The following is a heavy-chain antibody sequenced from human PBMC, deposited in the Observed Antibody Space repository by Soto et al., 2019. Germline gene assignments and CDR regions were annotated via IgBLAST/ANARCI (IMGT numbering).Heavy chain of an antibody. Sequence: GASVKVSCKVSGYTLTELSMHWVRQAPGKGLEWMGGFDPEDGETIYAQKFQGRVTMTEDTSTDTAYMELSSLRSEDTAVYYCATRYDILTGHIFDYWGQGTLVTVSS. CDR2: FDPEDGET. V-gene: IGHV1-24*01. J-gene: IGHJ4*02. CDR3: ATRYDILTGHIFDY. D-gene: IGHD3-9*01. CDR1: GYTLTELS.